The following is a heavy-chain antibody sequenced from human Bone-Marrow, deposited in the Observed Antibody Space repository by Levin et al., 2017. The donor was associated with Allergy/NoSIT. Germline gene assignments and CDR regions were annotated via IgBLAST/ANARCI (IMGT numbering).Heavy chain of an antibody. J-gene: IGHJ4*02. CDR1: GFSFSTYG. Sequence: PGGSLRLSCAASGFSFSTYGMHWFRQAPGKGPQWVALVSYRGTEKYYADDVRGRFTISRDISKNILYLQMDSLRPEDTAVYFCAKDLGEPYYFDTWGQGSLVTVSS. D-gene: IGHD3-16*01. CDR3: AKDLGEPYYFDT. V-gene: IGHV3-30*18. CDR2: VSYRGTEK.